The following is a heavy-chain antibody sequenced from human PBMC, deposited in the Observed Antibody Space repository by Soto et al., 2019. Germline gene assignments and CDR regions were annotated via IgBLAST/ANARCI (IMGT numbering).Heavy chain of an antibody. CDR3: TTDGYDSGGYYYDFDY. CDR2: IKSKTDGGTT. Sequence: LRLSCAASGFTFSNAWMSWVRQAPGKGLEWVGRIKSKTDGGTTDYAAPVKGRFTISRDDSKNTLYLQMNSLKTEDTAVYYCTTDGYDSGGYYYDFDYWGQGTLVTVSS. CDR1: GFTFSNAW. D-gene: IGHD3-22*01. J-gene: IGHJ4*02. V-gene: IGHV3-15*01.